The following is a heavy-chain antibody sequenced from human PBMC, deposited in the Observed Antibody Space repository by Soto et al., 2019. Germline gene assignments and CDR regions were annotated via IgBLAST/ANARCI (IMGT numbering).Heavy chain of an antibody. CDR2: ISYTGGGT. J-gene: IGHJ5*02. D-gene: IGHD3-22*01. CDR3: AVGRHKISGSTTGCAP. CDR1: GFTFSSYA. V-gene: IGHV3-23*01. Sequence: PGGSLRLSCAASGFTFSSYAMSWFRQAPGKGLEWVSTISYTGGGTFYAGSVKGRFTISRDNSKNTLYLQMHRLRADDSAIYFCAVGRHKISGSTTGCAPGARGPQVTVP.